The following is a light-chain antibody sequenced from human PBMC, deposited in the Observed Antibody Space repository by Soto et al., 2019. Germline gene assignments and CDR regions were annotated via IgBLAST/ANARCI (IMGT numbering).Light chain of an antibody. CDR2: DVS. J-gene: IGLJ1*01. Sequence: QSALTQPASVSGSPGQSITISCTGTSSDVGGYNYVFWYQQHPGKAPKLMIYDVSNRPSGVSNRFSGSKSGNTASLTISGLQAEDEADYYCSSYTSSSTPRYVFGTGTKVTVL. CDR3: SSYTSSSTPRYV. CDR1: SSDVGGYNY. V-gene: IGLV2-14*01.